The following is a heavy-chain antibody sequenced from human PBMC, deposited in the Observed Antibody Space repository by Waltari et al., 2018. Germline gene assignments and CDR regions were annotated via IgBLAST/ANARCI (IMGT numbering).Heavy chain of an antibody. J-gene: IGHJ4*02. CDR1: GFTVSTTH. Sequence: DVQLVESGGGLVHPGGSLRLSCAASGFTVSTTHMSWVRQAPGTGLEWGLIIYPAGSTYNADSVVGRFTISRDVSQNTLHLQMNNLRPEETAVYYCSRARDEDTAMVFFDHWGQGTLVSVSS. CDR2: IYPAGST. CDR3: SRARDEDTAMVFFDH. D-gene: IGHD5-18*01. V-gene: IGHV3-66*02.